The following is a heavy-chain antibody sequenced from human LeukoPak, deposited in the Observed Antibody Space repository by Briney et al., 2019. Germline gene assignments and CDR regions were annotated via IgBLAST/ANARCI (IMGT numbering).Heavy chain of an antibody. CDR1: GGTFSSYA. D-gene: IGHD4-23*01. CDR3: ARDPSPTVVTQIDY. CDR2: INPNSGGT. J-gene: IGHJ4*02. V-gene: IGHV1-2*02. Sequence: ASVKVSCKASGGTFSSYAISWVRQAPGQGLEWMGWINPNSGGTNYAQKFQGRVTMTRDTSISTAYMELSRLRSDDTAVYYCARDPSPTVVTQIDYWGQGTLVTVSS.